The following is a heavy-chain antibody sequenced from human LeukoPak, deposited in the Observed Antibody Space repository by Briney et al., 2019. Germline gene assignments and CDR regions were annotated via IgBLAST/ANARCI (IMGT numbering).Heavy chain of an antibody. CDR3: ARGATAYYFDY. J-gene: IGHJ4*02. CDR1: GDSISSYY. V-gene: IGHV4-59*01. Sequence: SETLSFTCTVSGDSISSYYWSWIRQPPGEGLEWIGYIYYSGSTNYHPSLKSRVTMSVDTSKNQFSLNLSSVTAADTAVYYCARGATAYYFDYWGQGTLVTVSS. D-gene: IGHD2-15*01. CDR2: IYYSGST.